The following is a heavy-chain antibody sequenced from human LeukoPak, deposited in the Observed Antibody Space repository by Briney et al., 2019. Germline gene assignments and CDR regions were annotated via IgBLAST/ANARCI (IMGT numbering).Heavy chain of an antibody. J-gene: IGHJ6*03. V-gene: IGHV1-18*01. Sequence: ASVKVSCKASGYTFTSYGISWVRQAPGQGLEWMGWISAYNGNTNYAQKLQGRVTMTTDTSTSTAYMGLRSLRSDDTAVYYCARGMGYYYGYYYYYMDVWGKGTTVTVSS. CDR3: ARGMGYYYGYYYYYMDV. CDR2: ISAYNGNT. D-gene: IGHD3-22*01. CDR1: GYTFTSYG.